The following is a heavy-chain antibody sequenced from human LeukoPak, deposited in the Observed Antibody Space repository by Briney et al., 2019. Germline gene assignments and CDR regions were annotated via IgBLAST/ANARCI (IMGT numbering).Heavy chain of an antibody. CDR1: GFTFSDYA. CDR3: TRVAARPSG. D-gene: IGHD6-6*01. J-gene: IGHJ4*02. CDR2: VRTKPYGGTT. Sequence: AGGSLRLSCTTSGFTFSDYAMNWIRQAPGKGLEWVGFVRTKPYGGTTEYATSVKGRFTVSRDDSKNTAYLQMNSLKTEDTAVYYCTRVAARPSGWGQGTLVTVSS. V-gene: IGHV3-49*03.